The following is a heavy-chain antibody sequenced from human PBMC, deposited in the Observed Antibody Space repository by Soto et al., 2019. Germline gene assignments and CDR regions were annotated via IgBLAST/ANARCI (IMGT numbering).Heavy chain of an antibody. CDR2: INGDGSET. V-gene: IGHV3-74*01. CDR1: GFTFRNYW. J-gene: IGHJ5*02. Sequence: GGSLRLSCAASGFTFRNYWMFWVRQAPGKGLVFVSRINGDGSETTYAGSVKGRFTISRDNAKNMLYLEMSSLTAEDTAVYYCARAPRNKELDQWGQGTMGTFSS. CDR3: ARAPRNKELDQ.